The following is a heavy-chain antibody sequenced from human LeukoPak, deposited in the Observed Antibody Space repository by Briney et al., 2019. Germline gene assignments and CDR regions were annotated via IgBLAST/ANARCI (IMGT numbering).Heavy chain of an antibody. D-gene: IGHD6-13*01. CDR1: GGSFSGYY. Sequence: SETLSLTCTVFGGSFSGYYWSWIRQPPGKGLEWIGEINHSGSTNYNPSLKSRVTISVDTSKNQFSLKLSSVTAADTAVYYCAGGSRWYGFDYWGQGTLVTVSS. CDR2: INHSGST. J-gene: IGHJ4*02. V-gene: IGHV4-34*01. CDR3: AGGSRWYGFDY.